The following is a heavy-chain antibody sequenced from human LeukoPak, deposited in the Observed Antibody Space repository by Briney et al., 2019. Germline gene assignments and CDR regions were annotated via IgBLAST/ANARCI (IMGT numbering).Heavy chain of an antibody. Sequence: ASVKVSCKASGYTFTGYYMHWVRQAPGQGLEWMGWINPNSGDTNYAQKFQGRVTMTRDTSISTAYMELSSLRSEDTAVYYCARASVGATFDYWGRGTLVTVSS. V-gene: IGHV1-2*02. CDR2: INPNSGDT. D-gene: IGHD1-26*01. CDR1: GYTFTGYY. J-gene: IGHJ4*02. CDR3: ARASVGATFDY.